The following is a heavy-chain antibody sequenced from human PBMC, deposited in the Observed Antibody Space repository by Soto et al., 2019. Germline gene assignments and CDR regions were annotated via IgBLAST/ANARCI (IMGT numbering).Heavy chain of an antibody. J-gene: IGHJ6*02. D-gene: IGHD4-4*01. CDR1: GFTFRNSG. V-gene: IGHV3-33*01. CDR2: IWYDGSSQ. CDR3: ARDMDSNYDGMDV. Sequence: QVNLVQSGGGLVQPGRSLRLSCEASGFTFRNSGMEWIRQAPGKGLEWVARIWYDGSSQYYADSVKGRFTISRDNSKNTLYMEMNSVRVEDTAVYYWARDMDSNYDGMDVWGQGTTVIVSS.